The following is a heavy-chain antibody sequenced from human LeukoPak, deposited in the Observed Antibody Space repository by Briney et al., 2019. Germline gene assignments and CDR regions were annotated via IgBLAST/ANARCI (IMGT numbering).Heavy chain of an antibody. Sequence: ASVKVSCKVSGYTLTELSMHWVRQAPGKGLEWMGGFDPEDGETIYAQKFQGRVTMTEDTSTDTAYMELSSLRSEDTAVYYCARGPLGYCTNGVCYTARYFDYWGQGTLVTVSS. V-gene: IGHV1-24*01. CDR3: ARGPLGYCTNGVCYTARYFDY. CDR1: GYTLTELS. D-gene: IGHD2-8*01. CDR2: FDPEDGET. J-gene: IGHJ4*02.